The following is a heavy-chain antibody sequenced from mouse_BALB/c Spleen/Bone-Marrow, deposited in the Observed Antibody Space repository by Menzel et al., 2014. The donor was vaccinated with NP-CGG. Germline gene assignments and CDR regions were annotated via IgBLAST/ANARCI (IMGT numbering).Heavy chain of an antibody. CDR3: ARQAGGSGYFDY. CDR1: GFTFSSYG. Sequence: EVHLVESGGGLVKPGGSLKLSCAASGFTFSSYGMSWVRQTPEKRLEWVATISGGGSYTYYPDSVKGRFTISRDNAKNNLYLQMSSLRSEDTALYYCARQAGGSGYFDYWGQGTTPTVSS. J-gene: IGHJ2*01. CDR2: ISGGGSYT. D-gene: IGHD1-1*01. V-gene: IGHV5-9-2*01.